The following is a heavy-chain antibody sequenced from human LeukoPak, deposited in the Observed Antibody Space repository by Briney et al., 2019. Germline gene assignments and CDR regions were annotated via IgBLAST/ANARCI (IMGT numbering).Heavy chain of an antibody. CDR3: ARAVAGTHWFDP. D-gene: IGHD6-19*01. CDR1: GFTFSSYW. J-gene: IGHJ5*02. CDR2: INRDGSGT. V-gene: IGHV3-74*01. Sequence: GGSLRLSCAASGFTFSSYWMHWVRQAPGKGLVWVSSINRDGSGTSNADSVKGRFTISRDNAKNTLYLQMNSLRAEDTAVYYCARAVAGTHWFDPWGQGTLVTVSS.